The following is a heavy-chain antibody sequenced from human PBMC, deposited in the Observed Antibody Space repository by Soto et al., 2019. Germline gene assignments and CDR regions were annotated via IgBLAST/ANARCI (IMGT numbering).Heavy chain of an antibody. J-gene: IGHJ4*02. CDR1: GFTLSNFG. D-gene: IGHD3-22*01. Sequence: GGSRRLSWAASGFTLSNFGMSWVRQAPGKGLEWVAVISDRGGSTDYAASVKGRFTISRDNSNNTVYLQMNNLRAEDTAVYYCARDEYYYASSGYYRFDQWGQGTLVTVSS. CDR3: ARDEYYYASSGYYRFDQ. CDR2: ISDRGGST. V-gene: IGHV3-23*01.